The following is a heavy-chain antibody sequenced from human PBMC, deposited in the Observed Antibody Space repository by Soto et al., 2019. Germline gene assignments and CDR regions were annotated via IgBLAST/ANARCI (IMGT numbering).Heavy chain of an antibody. CDR1: GYTFTGYY. CDR3: ARVRVLLWFGEPEYYFDY. Sequence: GASVKVSCKASGYTFTGYYMHWVRQAPGQGLEWMGWINPNSGGTNYAQKFQGRVTMTRDTSISTAYMELSRLRSDDTAVYYCARVRVLLWFGEPEYYFDYWGQGTLVTVSS. D-gene: IGHD3-10*01. J-gene: IGHJ4*02. V-gene: IGHV1-2*02. CDR2: INPNSGGT.